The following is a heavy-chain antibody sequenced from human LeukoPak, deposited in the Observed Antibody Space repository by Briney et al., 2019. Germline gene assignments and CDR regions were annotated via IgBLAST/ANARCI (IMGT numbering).Heavy chain of an antibody. CDR3: ARAMDDMLTGHWFDP. Sequence: SETLSLTCTVSGGSISSYYWRWIRHPAGEGLEWIGGIYTSGSTNYNPSLKSRVTMSVDTSKNQCSLKRSSVTAADTAVYYCARAMDDMLTGHWFDPWGQGTLVTVSS. J-gene: IGHJ5*02. D-gene: IGHD3-9*01. V-gene: IGHV4-4*07. CDR1: GGSISSYY. CDR2: IYTSGST.